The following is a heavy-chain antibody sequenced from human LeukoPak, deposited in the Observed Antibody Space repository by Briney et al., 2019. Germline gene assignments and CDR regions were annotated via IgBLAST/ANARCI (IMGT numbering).Heavy chain of an antibody. J-gene: IGHJ6*03. CDR3: ARQQLVEGYYYYYMDV. CDR2: IYYSGST. D-gene: IGHD6-13*01. V-gene: IGHV4-39*01. CDR1: GGSISSSSYF. Sequence: SETLSLTCTVSGGSISSSSYFWGWIRQPPGKGLEWIGNIYYSGSTYYNPSLRSRVTISVDTSKNQFSLKLSSVTAADTAVYYCARQQLVEGYYYYYMDVWGKGTTVTVSS.